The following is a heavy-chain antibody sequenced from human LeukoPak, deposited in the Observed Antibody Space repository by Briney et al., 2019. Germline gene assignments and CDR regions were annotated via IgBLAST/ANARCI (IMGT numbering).Heavy chain of an antibody. CDR2: ILFDGSNK. D-gene: IGHD6-19*01. CDR3: ARVVAGSVYKNGMDV. V-gene: IGHV3-30*01. J-gene: IGHJ6*02. Sequence: PGRSLRLSCAASGFTFSTYVMHWVRQAPGKGLQWVAVILFDGSNKYYADSVKGLLIISRDNSKNTLYLQMNSLTAEDTAVYYCARVVAGSVYKNGMDVWGQGTTVTVSS. CDR1: GFTFSTYV.